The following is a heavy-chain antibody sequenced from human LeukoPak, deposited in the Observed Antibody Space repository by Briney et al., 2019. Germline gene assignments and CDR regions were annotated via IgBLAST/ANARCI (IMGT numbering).Heavy chain of an antibody. CDR2: ISGSSGST. D-gene: IGHD3-22*01. CDR3: ARGYYYDSSEYYFDY. J-gene: IGHJ4*02. V-gene: IGHV3-23*01. Sequence: GGPLRLSCAASGFTFSSYAMSWVRQAPGKGLEWLSGISGSSGSTYSADSVKGRFTISRDNSKNTLYLQMNSLRAVDTAVYYCARGYYYDSSEYYFDYWGQGTLVTVSS. CDR1: GFTFSSYA.